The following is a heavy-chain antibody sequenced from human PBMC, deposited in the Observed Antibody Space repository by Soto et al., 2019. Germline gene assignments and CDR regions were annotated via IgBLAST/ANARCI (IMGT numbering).Heavy chain of an antibody. J-gene: IGHJ4*02. D-gene: IGHD3-16*01. Sequence: QVQLVESGGGVVQPGRSLRLSCAASGFTFSSYAMHWVRQAPGKGLELVALISYDGSNKYYADSVKGRFTISRDNSKNTLYLQMNSLRAEDTAVYYCARDFATYMITFGELGYWGQRTLVTVSS. CDR3: ARDFATYMITFGELGY. CDR2: ISYDGSNK. V-gene: IGHV3-30-3*01. CDR1: GFTFSSYA.